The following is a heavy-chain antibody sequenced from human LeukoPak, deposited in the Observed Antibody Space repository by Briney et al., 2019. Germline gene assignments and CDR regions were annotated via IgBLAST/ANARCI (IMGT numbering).Heavy chain of an antibody. Sequence: GGSLRLSCAASGFTFDDYSIHWVRQAPGKGLEWVSGISWNSDIIAYVDSVKGRFTISRDNAKNSLYLQMNSLRAEDAAVYYCARGPYYDILTGYFPIHYYYYYYMDVWGKGTTVTISS. D-gene: IGHD3-9*01. CDR2: ISWNSDII. J-gene: IGHJ6*03. CDR1: GFTFDDYS. CDR3: ARGPYYDILTGYFPIHYYYYYYMDV. V-gene: IGHV3-9*01.